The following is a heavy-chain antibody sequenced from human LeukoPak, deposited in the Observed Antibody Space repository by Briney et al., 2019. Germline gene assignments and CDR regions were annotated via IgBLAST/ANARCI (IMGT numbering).Heavy chain of an antibody. CDR1: GFTFTTYS. CDR3: ASRIGVGGSRALEYYFDY. D-gene: IGHD2-15*01. J-gene: IGHJ4*02. Sequence: GGTLRLSCAASGFTFTTYSMNWVRQAPGKGLEWVSSITSSSTSMYYADSVKGRFTISRDNAKNSLYLQMNSLRAEDTAVYYCASRIGVGGSRALEYYFDYWGQGTLVTVSS. CDR2: ITSSSTSM. V-gene: IGHV3-21*01.